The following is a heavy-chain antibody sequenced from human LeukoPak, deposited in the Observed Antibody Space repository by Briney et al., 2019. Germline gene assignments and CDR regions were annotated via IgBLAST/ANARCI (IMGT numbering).Heavy chain of an antibody. CDR3: AREKPTGSLDY. CDR1: GGSISSYY. V-gene: IGHV4-59*12. J-gene: IGHJ4*02. Sequence: SETLSLTCTVSGGSISSYYWSWIRQPPGKGLEWIGYIYYSGSTNYNPSLKSRVTISVDTSKNQFSLKLSSVTAADTAVYYCAREKPTGSLDYWGQGTLVTVSS. CDR2: IYYSGST. D-gene: IGHD4-17*01.